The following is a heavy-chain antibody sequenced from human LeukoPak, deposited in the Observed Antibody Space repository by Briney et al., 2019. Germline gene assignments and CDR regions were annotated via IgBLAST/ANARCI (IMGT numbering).Heavy chain of an antibody. CDR2: INHSGST. CDR1: GGSFSGYY. Sequence: SETLSLTCAVYGGSFSGYYCSWIRQPPGKGLEWIGEINHSGSTNYNPSLKSRVTIPVDTSKNQFSLKLSSVTAADTAVYYCARVSSAAGKIGFDYWGQGTMVTVSS. D-gene: IGHD6-13*01. CDR3: ARVSSAAGKIGFDY. V-gene: IGHV4-34*01. J-gene: IGHJ4*02.